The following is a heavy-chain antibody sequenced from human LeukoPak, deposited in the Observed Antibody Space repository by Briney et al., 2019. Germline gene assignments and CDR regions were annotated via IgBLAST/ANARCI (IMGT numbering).Heavy chain of an antibody. Sequence: PWGSLRLSCAASGFTFSSYSMNWVRQAPGKGLEWVSSISSSSSYIYYADSVKGRFTISRDNAKNSLYLQMNSLRAEDTAVYYCATSGYSYGYMVDYWGQGTLVTVSS. D-gene: IGHD5-18*01. CDR2: ISSSSSYI. V-gene: IGHV3-21*01. J-gene: IGHJ4*02. CDR3: ATSGYSYGYMVDY. CDR1: GFTFSSYS.